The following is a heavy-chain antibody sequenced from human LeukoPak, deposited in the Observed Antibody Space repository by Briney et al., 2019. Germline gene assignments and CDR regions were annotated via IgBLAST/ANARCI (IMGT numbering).Heavy chain of an antibody. D-gene: IGHD6-13*01. Sequence: SETLSLTCTVSGGSISSYYWSWIRQPPGMGLEWIGYIYYSGSTNYNPSLKSRVTISVDTSKNQFSLKLSSVTAADTAVYYCARVLSSAGNAFDYWGQGTLVTVSS. J-gene: IGHJ4*02. CDR3: ARVLSSAGNAFDY. CDR1: GGSISSYY. CDR2: IYYSGST. V-gene: IGHV4-59*01.